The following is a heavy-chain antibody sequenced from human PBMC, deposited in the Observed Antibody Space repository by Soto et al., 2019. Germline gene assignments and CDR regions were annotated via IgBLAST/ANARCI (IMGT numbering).Heavy chain of an antibody. D-gene: IGHD3-16*01. Sequence: EVQLLESGGGLVQPGGSLRLSCAASGFTFSNYAMTWVRQAPGKGLEWVSSISNSGGSTYYADSVKGRFTISRDNSKNTLDRHMNSLRANDAAVNYCAKGGNYGYWGQGALVPVSS. CDR2: ISNSGGST. V-gene: IGHV3-23*01. CDR3: AKGGNYGY. CDR1: GFTFSNYA. J-gene: IGHJ4*02.